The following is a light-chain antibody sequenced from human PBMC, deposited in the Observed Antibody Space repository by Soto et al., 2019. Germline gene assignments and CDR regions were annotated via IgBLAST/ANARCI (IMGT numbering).Light chain of an antibody. Sequence: EIVLTPSPATLSLSPGERATLSCGASQSVSSSYFAWYQQKPGQAPRLLIYGASSRAAGIPDRFTGSGSGTEFTLTISRLEPEDFAVYFCQQHRTFGQGTKVDIK. CDR3: QQHRT. CDR2: GAS. CDR1: QSVSSSY. V-gene: IGKV3-20*01. J-gene: IGKJ1*01.